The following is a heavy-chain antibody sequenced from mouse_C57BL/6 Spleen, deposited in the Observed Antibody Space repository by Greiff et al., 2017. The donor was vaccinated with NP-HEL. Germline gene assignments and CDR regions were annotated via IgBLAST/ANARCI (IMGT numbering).Heavy chain of an antibody. Sequence: DVHLVESGGGLVKPGGSLKLSCAASGFTFSSYAMSWVRQTPEKRLEWVATISDGGSYTYYPDNVKGRFTISRDNAKNNLYLQMSHLKSEDTAMYYCARAFYHGGGMDYWGQGTSVTVSS. CDR3: ARAFYHGGGMDY. J-gene: IGHJ4*01. V-gene: IGHV5-4*01. CDR1: GFTFSSYA. D-gene: IGHD2-1*01. CDR2: ISDGGSYT.